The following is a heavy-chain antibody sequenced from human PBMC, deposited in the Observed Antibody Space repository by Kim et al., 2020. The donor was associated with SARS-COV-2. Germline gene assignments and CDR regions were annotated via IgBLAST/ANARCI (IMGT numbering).Heavy chain of an antibody. D-gene: IGHD3-10*01. CDR2: ISVSGNTI. CDR1: GFTFSTYE. V-gene: IGHV3-48*03. CDR3: ARGPFGSGTHMDV. Sequence: GWSLRLSCAASGFTFSTYEMNWVRQAPGKGLEWVSYISVSGNTIYYADSVKGRFTISRDNAKNSVYLQMNSLRAEDTALYYCARGPFGSGTHMDVWGKGTTVTVSS. J-gene: IGHJ6*03.